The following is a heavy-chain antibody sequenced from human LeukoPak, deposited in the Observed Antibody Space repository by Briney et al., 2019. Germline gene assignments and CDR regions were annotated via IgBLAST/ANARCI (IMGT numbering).Heavy chain of an antibody. CDR1: GFTFTNAW. CDR3: TRIFRTAHFDY. J-gene: IGHJ4*02. CDR2: IKSKTDGGTT. D-gene: IGHD2/OR15-2a*01. V-gene: IGHV3-15*07. Sequence: GGSLRLSCAASGFTFTNAWMNWVRQAPGKGLEWVGRIKSKTDGGTTDYAAPVKGRLTISRDDSENTLYLQVNSLKTEDTAVYYCTRIFRTAHFDYWGQGTPVTVSS.